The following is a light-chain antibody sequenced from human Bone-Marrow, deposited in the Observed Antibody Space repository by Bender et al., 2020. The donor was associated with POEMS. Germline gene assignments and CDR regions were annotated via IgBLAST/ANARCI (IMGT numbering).Light chain of an antibody. CDR2: GVN. Sequence: QSALTQPASVSGSPGQSITISCTGTSTDIGGYNLVSWYQQLPGKAPKLIIYGVNKRPSGVSDRFSGSKSGYTASLTISGLQAEDEADYHCCSHERHNRVFGGGTKVTVL. J-gene: IGLJ3*02. CDR3: CSHERHNRV. CDR1: STDIGGYNL. V-gene: IGLV2-23*02.